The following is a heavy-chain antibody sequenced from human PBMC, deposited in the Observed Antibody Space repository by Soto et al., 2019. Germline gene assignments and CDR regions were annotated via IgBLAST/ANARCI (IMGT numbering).Heavy chain of an antibody. Sequence: GGSLRLSCAASGFTFSSYGMHWVRQAPGKGLEWVAVISYDGSNKYYADSVKGRFTISRDNSKNTLYLQMNSLRAEDTAVYYCAKTCSSTSCYYYYYMDVWGKGTTVTVSS. CDR3: AKTCSSTSCYYYYYMDV. D-gene: IGHD2-2*01. CDR1: GFTFSSYG. J-gene: IGHJ6*03. CDR2: ISYDGSNK. V-gene: IGHV3-30*18.